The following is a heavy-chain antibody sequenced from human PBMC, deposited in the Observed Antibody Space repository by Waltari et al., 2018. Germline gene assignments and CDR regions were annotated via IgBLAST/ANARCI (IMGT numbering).Heavy chain of an antibody. CDR3: ARGDFRLSYYYMDV. CDR1: GYTFTGYY. CDR2: ISPNSGDT. V-gene: IGHV1-2*02. J-gene: IGHJ6*03. Sequence: QVQLVQSGAEVKKPGASVKVSCKASGYTFTGYYIHWVRQAPGQGLEWMGVISPNSGDTNDAQKFQGRVTMTRDTSTTTAYMELSRLTFDDTAVFYCARGDFRLSYYYMDVWGKGTTVTVSS. D-gene: IGHD3-3*01.